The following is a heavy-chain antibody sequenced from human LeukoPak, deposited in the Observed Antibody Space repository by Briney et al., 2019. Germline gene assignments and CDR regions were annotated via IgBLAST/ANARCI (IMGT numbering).Heavy chain of an antibody. CDR3: ARDLRGIAAA. J-gene: IGHJ5*02. CDR2: ITSSSSYI. V-gene: IGHV3-21*01. CDR1: GFTVSSNY. D-gene: IGHD6-13*01. Sequence: GGSLRLSCAASGFTVSSNYMSWVRQAPGKGLEWVSSITSSSSYIYYADSVKGRFTISRDNARDSLFLQMNSLRAEDTAVYYCARDLRGIAAAWGQGTLVTVSS.